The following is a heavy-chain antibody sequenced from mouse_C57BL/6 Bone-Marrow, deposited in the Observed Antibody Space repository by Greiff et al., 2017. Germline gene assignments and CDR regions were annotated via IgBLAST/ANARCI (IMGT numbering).Heavy chain of an antibody. J-gene: IGHJ2*01. CDR2: IYPTSGHT. CDR1: GYTFTSYW. Sequence: QVQLQQPGAELVKPGASVKMSCKASGYTFTSYWITRVKQRPGQGREWIGDIYPTSGHTNYNQKFKGKDILTVDTSSNAAYMQLSNLTSEDSAVFSCAKSGPLERIFDYRGQGTTLTVSA. V-gene: IGHV1-55*01. D-gene: IGHD3-1*01. CDR3: AKSGPLERIFDY.